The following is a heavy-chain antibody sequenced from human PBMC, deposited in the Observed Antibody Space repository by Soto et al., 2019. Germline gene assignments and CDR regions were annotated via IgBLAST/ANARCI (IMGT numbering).Heavy chain of an antibody. V-gene: IGHV4-39*01. CDR1: GGSISTSSYY. CDR3: ARVSSTGHYNWFDP. CDR2: IYYSGST. Sequence: QLQLQESGPGLVKPSGTLSLTCAVSGGSISTSSYYWGWIRQPPGKGLEWIGTIYYSGSTYYNPSLKSRITISVDTSKTQFSLRLSSVTATDTAVYYCARVSSTGHYNWFDPWGQGTLVTVSS. J-gene: IGHJ5*02. D-gene: IGHD6-13*01.